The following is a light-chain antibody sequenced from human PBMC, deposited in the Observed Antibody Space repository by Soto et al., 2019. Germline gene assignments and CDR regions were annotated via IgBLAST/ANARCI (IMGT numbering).Light chain of an antibody. CDR3: QQANSFPIT. Sequence: DIQMTQSPSTLSASVGDRVTITCRASQSISSWLARYQQKPGKAPKLLIYDASSLESGVPPRFSGSGSGTDFTLTISSLQPEDFATYFCQQANSFPITFGQGTRLEIK. J-gene: IGKJ5*01. CDR2: DAS. CDR1: QSISSW. V-gene: IGKV1-5*01.